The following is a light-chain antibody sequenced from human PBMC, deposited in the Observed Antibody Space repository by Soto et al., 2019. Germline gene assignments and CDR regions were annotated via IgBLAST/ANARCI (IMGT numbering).Light chain of an antibody. CDR3: CSYAGSRTFHV. CDR2: EGS. J-gene: IGLJ1*01. Sequence: QSVLTQPASVSGSPGQSITISCTGTSSDVGSYNLVSWYQQHPGKAPKLMIYEGSKRPSGVSNRFSGSKSDNTASLTISGLQAEDEDDYYCCSYAGSRTFHVFGTGTKVTVL. CDR1: SSDVGSYNL. V-gene: IGLV2-23*01.